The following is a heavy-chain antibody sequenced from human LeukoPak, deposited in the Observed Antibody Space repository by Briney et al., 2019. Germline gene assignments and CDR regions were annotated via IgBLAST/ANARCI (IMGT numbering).Heavy chain of an antibody. CDR1: GFTFSSHG. CDR2: ISPNGVIT. J-gene: IGHJ5*02. V-gene: IGHV3-21*01. D-gene: IGHD2-2*01. Sequence: PGGSLRLSCAASGFTFSSHGMNWVRQAPGKGLEWVSGISPNGVITYYADSVKGRFTISRDNAKNSLYLQMNSLRAEDTAVYYCARDPTIVVVPAANADGNWFDPWGQGTLVTVSS. CDR3: ARDPTIVVVPAANADGNWFDP.